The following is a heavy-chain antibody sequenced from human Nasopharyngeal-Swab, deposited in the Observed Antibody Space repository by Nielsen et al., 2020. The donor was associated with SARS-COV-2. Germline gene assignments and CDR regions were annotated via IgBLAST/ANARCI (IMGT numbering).Heavy chain of an antibody. CDR2: IYYSGST. V-gene: IGHV4-61*05. CDR3: ARQPDRYYYDSSGYSDY. J-gene: IGHJ4*02. Sequence: MRQCPGQGLEWIGYIYYSGSTNYNPSLKSRVTISVDKSKNQFSLKLSSVTAADTAVYYCARQPDRYYYDSSGYSDYWGQGTLVTVSS. D-gene: IGHD3-22*01.